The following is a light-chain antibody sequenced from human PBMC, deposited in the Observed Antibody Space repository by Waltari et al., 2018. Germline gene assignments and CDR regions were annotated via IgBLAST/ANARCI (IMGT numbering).Light chain of an antibody. Sequence: QSALTQPASVSGTPGQSITIPFRGNTSDVGSFDLVSWYPQPPGEAPKLLICEVFKRPPDTSSRFSGAKSGSTASLTISGLQPEDEADYYCCSYAGRGTYVFGSGTKVTVL. CDR2: EVF. CDR1: TSDVGSFDL. CDR3: CSYAGRGTYV. J-gene: IGLJ1*01. V-gene: IGLV2-23*02.